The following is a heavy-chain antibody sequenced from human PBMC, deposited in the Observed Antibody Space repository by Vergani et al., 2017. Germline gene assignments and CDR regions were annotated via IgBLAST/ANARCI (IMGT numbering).Heavy chain of an antibody. CDR2: IIPIFGTA. Sequence: QVQLVQSGAEVKKPGSSVKVSCKASGGTFSSYAISWVRQAPGQGLEWMGRIIPIFGTANYAQKFQGRVTITADESTSTAYMELSSLRSEDTAVYYCASFLSITGTTGPFDYWGQGTLVTVSS. CDR1: GGTFSSYA. D-gene: IGHD1-20*01. J-gene: IGHJ4*02. CDR3: ASFLSITGTTGPFDY. V-gene: IGHV1-69*18.